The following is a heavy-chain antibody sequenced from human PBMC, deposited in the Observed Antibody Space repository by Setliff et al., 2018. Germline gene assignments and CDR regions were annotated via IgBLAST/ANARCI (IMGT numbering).Heavy chain of an antibody. V-gene: IGHV3-7*01. D-gene: IGHD7-27*01. Sequence: GGSLRLSCAASGFTFSDYWMTWVRLAPGKGLEWVANIKPDGNEKNYVDSVKGRFTISRDNGENSLSLQMNSLRVEDTAVYYCARGYTGDFHWGQGTQVTVSS. CDR2: IKPDGNEK. CDR3: ARGYTGDFH. J-gene: IGHJ4*02. CDR1: GFTFSDYW.